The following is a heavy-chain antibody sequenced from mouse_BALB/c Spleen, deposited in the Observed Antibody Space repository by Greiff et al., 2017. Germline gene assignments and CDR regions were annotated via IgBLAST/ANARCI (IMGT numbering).Heavy chain of an antibody. J-gene: IGHJ4*01. CDR2: ISTYYGDA. Sequence: QVQLQQSGAELVRPGVSVKISCKGSGYTFTDYAMHCVKQSHAKSLEWIGVISTYYGDASYNQKFKGKATMTVDKSSSTAYMELARLTSEDSAIYYCARGWVRRAMDYWGQGTSVTVSS. CDR1: GYTFTDYA. CDR3: ARGWVRRAMDY. V-gene: IGHV1S137*01. D-gene: IGHD2-14*01.